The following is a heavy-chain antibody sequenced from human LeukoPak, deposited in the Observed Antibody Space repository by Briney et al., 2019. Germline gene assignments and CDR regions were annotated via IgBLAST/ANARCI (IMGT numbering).Heavy chain of an antibody. V-gene: IGHV1-2*02. CDR1: GYTFTGYY. D-gene: IGHD4-17*01. CDR2: INPNSGGT. CDR3: ARETLTTATEFDY. Sequence: GASVKVSCKASGYTFTGYYMHWVRQAPGQGLEWMGWINPNSGGTNYAQKFQGRVTMTRDTSISTAYMELSRLRSDDTAVYYCARETLTTATEFDYWGQGTLVTVSS. J-gene: IGHJ4*02.